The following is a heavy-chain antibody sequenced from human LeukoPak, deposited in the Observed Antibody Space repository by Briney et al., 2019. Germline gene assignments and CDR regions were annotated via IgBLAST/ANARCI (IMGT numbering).Heavy chain of an antibody. D-gene: IGHD6-13*01. CDR2: IYTTGSTTGST. V-gene: IGHV4-61*02. Sequence: SETLSLTCTVSAGSINSGSYYWNWIRQPAGKGLEWIGRIYTTGSTTGSTTYNPSLKSRVTISIDTSKTHFSLELSSVTSADTAVYYCARDAPGIAAAVVYWGQGTLVTVSS. CDR3: ARDAPGIAAAVVY. CDR1: AGSINSGSYY. J-gene: IGHJ4*02.